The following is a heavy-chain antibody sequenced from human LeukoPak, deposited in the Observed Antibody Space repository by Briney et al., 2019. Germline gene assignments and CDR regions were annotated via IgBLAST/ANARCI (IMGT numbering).Heavy chain of an antibody. CDR1: GFTFSSNA. D-gene: IGHD3-3*01. J-gene: IGHJ6*02. CDR3: AKDLAYYDFWSGYYTDYYYYGMDV. V-gene: IGHV3-23*01. Sequence: PGGSLRLSCAASGFTFSSNAMSWVRQAPGKGLEWVSAISGSGGSTYYADSVKGRFTISRDNSKNTLYLQMNSLRAEDTAVCYCAKDLAYYDFWSGYYTDYYYYGMDVWGQGTTVTVSS. CDR2: ISGSGGST.